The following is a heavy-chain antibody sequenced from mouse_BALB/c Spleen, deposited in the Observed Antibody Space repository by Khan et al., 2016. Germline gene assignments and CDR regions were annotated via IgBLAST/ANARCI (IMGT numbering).Heavy chain of an antibody. CDR2: IDPANGNT. V-gene: IGHV14-3*02. J-gene: IGHJ4*01. CDR3: AGITTDYYAMDY. CDR1: GFNVKDTY. Sequence: VQLQQSGAELVEPGASVKLSCTTSGFNVKDTYIHWVKQRPEQGLEWIGRIDPANGNTEYDPKFQGKATVTADTSSNTAYLQLSSLTSDDTAAYYCAGITTDYYAMDYWGQGTSVTVSS. D-gene: IGHD2-4*01.